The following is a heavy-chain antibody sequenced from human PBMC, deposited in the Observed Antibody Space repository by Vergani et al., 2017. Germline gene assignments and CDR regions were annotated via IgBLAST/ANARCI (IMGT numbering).Heavy chain of an antibody. CDR2: MNPNSGNT. Sequence: QVQLVQSGAEVKKPGASVKVSCKASGYTFTSYDINWVRQATGQGLEWMGWMNPNSGNTGYAQKFQGRVTMTRNTSISTAYMELSSLRSEDTAVYYWARDRRMYYDFWSGYYLFDYWGQGTLVTVSS. D-gene: IGHD3-3*01. V-gene: IGHV1-8*01. J-gene: IGHJ4*02. CDR1: GYTFTSYD. CDR3: ARDRRMYYDFWSGYYLFDY.